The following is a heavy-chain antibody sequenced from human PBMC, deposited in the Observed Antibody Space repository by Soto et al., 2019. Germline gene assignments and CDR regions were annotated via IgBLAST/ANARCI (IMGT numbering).Heavy chain of an antibody. CDR3: ARLTTDYDISTGYWDFDY. CDR1: GGSVSSGSYY. V-gene: IGHV4-61*01. CDR2: IYYSGST. Sequence: SETLSLTGTVSGGSVSSGSYYWSWIRQPPGKGLEWIGYIYYSGSTNYNPSLKSRVTISVDTSKNQFSLKLSSVTAADTAVYYCARLTTDYDISTGYWDFDYWGQGTLVTVSS. D-gene: IGHD3-9*01. J-gene: IGHJ4*02.